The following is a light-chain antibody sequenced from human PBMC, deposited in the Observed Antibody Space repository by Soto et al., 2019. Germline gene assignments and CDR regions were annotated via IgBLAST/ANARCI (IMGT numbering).Light chain of an antibody. J-gene: IGKJ5*01. CDR1: QSVHNY. V-gene: IGKV3-11*01. CDR3: QQRFERIT. Sequence: EITLTQSPDTLSLSPGERATLSCRASQSVHNYLAWYQQKRGQAPRLLISDASNRATGIPARFSGSGSGTDFTLTISSLEPEDFAVYYCQQRFERITFGQGTRLEIK. CDR2: DAS.